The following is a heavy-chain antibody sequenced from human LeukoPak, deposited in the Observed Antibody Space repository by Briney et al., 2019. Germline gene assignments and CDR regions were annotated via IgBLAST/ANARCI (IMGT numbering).Heavy chain of an antibody. V-gene: IGHV3-30*18. CDR2: ISYDGSNK. J-gene: IGHJ5*02. D-gene: IGHD3-16*02. CDR1: GFTFSSYG. Sequence: GGSLRLSCAASGFTFSSYGMHWVRQAPGKGLEWVAVISYDGSNKYYADSVKGRFTISRDNSKNTLYLQMNSLRAEDTAVYCCAKDVPSDLSSWFGPWGQGTLVTVSS. CDR3: AKDVPSDLSSWFGP.